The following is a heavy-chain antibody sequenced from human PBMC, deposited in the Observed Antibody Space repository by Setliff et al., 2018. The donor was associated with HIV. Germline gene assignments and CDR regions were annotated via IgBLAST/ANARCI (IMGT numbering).Heavy chain of an antibody. CDR1: GFTFSSYG. J-gene: IGHJ4*02. CDR2: IKQDGREK. Sequence: GGSLRLSCTASGFTFSSYGMHWVRQAPGKGLEWVANIKQDGREKYYVDSVKGRFTISRDNSKSTLYLQMNSLKTEDTAVYYCAKPRRYNTYYFDHWGQGTLVTVSS. CDR3: AKPRRYNTYYFDH. V-gene: IGHV3-7*03. D-gene: IGHD3-3*01.